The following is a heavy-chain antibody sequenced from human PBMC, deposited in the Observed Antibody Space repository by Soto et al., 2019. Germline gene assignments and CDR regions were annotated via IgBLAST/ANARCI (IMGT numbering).Heavy chain of an antibody. CDR3: ARRGPYSSSPLSNAFDI. J-gene: IGHJ3*02. V-gene: IGHV1-18*01. CDR1: GYTFTSYG. CDR2: TSVYNGNT. D-gene: IGHD6-6*01. Sequence: ASVKVSCKASGYTFTSYGISWVRQAPGQGLEWMGWTSVYNGNTNYAQKLQGRVTMTTDTSTNTAHMDLRSLRSDDTAVYYCARRGPYSSSPLSNAFDIWGQGTMVTVSS.